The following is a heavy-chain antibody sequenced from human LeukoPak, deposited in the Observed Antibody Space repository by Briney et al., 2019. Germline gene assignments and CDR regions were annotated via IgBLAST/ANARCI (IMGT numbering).Heavy chain of an antibody. CDR3: ARARGRTESRNGLWGSYRYSYDSIDY. CDR2: ISAYNGNT. D-gene: IGHD3-16*02. CDR1: GYTFTSYG. J-gene: IGHJ4*02. V-gene: IGHV1-18*01. Sequence: ASVKVSCKASGYTFTSYGISWVRQAPGQGLEWMGWISAYNGNTNYAQKLQGRVTMTTDTSTSTAYMELRSLRSDDTAVYYCARARGRTESRNGLWGSYRYSYDSIDYWGQGTLVTVSS.